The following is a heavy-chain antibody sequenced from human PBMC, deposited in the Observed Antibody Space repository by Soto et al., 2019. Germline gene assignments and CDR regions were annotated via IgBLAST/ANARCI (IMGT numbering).Heavy chain of an antibody. J-gene: IGHJ6*02. V-gene: IGHV4-31*03. CDR3: ARGSVITMVRGVIITAYYYYGMDV. CDR1: GGSISSGGYY. Sequence: SETLSLTCTVSGGSISSGGYYWSCIRQHPGKGLEWIGYIYYSGSTYYNPSLKSRVTISVDTSKNQFSLKLSSVTAADTAVYYCARGSVITMVRGVIITAYYYYGMDVWGQGTTVTISS. CDR2: IYYSGST. D-gene: IGHD3-10*01.